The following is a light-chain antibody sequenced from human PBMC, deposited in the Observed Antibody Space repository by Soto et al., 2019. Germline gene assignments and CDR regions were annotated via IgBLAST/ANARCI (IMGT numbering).Light chain of an antibody. CDR3: MQATQSYT. V-gene: IGKV2-24*01. CDR1: QSLVHIDGNTY. Sequence: DIVLNQTRLSSPVTLGQPASISCRSSQSLVHIDGNTYFNWLQQRPGQPPRLLISKSSNRFPGVPDRFSGSGAGTDFPLKLSRVEAEDLGGYYCMQATQSYTFGQGTRLEIK. J-gene: IGKJ2*01. CDR2: KSS.